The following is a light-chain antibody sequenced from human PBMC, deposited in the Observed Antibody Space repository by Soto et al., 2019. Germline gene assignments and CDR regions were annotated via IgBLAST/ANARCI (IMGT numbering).Light chain of an antibody. V-gene: IGKV3-15*01. CDR2: GAS. J-gene: IGKJ2*02. CDR1: QTVSSN. Sequence: EIVMTQSPATLSVSPGERVTLSCRASQTVSSNFAWYVQKPGQAPRLLIYGASTRATGVPARFSGSGSGTEFTLTISSLQSEDFAFYYCQQYNNWPCTFGQGTKLEIK. CDR3: QQYNNWPCT.